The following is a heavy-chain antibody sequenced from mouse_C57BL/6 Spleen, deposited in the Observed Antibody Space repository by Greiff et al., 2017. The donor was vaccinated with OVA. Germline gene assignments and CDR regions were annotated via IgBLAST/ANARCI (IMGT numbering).Heavy chain of an antibody. J-gene: IGHJ1*03. CDR1: GYTFTSYW. CDR3: ARENYYGSSGYFDV. D-gene: IGHD1-1*01. Sequence: VQLQQPGAELVKPGASVKLSCKASGYTFTSYWMHWVKQRPGQGLEWIGMIHPNSGSTNYNEKFKSKATLTVDKSSSTAYMQLSSLTSEDSAVYYCARENYYGSSGYFDVWGTGTTVTVSS. V-gene: IGHV1-64*01. CDR2: IHPNSGST.